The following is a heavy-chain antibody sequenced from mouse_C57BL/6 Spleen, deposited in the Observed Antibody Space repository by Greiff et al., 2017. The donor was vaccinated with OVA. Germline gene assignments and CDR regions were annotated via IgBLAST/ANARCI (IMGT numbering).Heavy chain of an antibody. D-gene: IGHD1-1*02. CDR2: IHPNSGST. V-gene: IGHV1-64*01. CDR3: ARVGGAPYYFDY. CDR1: GYTFTSYW. Sequence: QVQLQQPGAELVKPGASVKLSCKASGYTFTSYWMHWVKQRPGQGLEWIGMIHPNSGSTNYNEKFKSKATLTVDKSSSTAYMQLSSLTSEDSAVYYCARVGGAPYYFDYWGQGTTLTVSS. J-gene: IGHJ2*01.